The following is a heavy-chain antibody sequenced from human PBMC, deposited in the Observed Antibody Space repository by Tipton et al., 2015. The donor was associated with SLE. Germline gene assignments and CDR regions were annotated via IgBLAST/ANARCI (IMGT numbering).Heavy chain of an antibody. CDR3: ARVMWAAAAATWWFDP. J-gene: IGHJ5*02. CDR1: GGSISSGSYY. CDR2: IYTSGST. V-gene: IGHV4-61*02. D-gene: IGHD6-13*01. Sequence: LRLSCTVSGGSISSGSYYWSWIRQPAGKGLEWIGRIYTSGSTNYNPSLKSRVTISVDTSKNQFSLKLSSVTAADTAVYYCARVMWAAAAATWWFDPWGQGTLVTVSS.